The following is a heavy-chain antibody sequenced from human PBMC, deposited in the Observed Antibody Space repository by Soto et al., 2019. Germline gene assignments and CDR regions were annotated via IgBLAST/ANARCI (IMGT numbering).Heavy chain of an antibody. Sequence: QVQLVQSGAEVKKPGSSVKVSCQASGGTFSSYTISWVRQAPGQGLEWMGRISPILGITNYAQKFQGRVTNTPDKSTTTAYMELRSLRSEDTPVYYCARAVEHGSGSPEDYRGQGTLVTVSS. CDR3: ARAVEHGSGSPEDY. CDR2: ISPILGIT. J-gene: IGHJ4*02. CDR1: GGTFSSYT. V-gene: IGHV1-69*02. D-gene: IGHD3-10*01.